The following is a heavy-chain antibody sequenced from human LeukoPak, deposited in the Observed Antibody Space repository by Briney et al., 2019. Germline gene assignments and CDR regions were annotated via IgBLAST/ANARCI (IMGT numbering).Heavy chain of an antibody. CDR3: AKWAQPPLYYYYYYMDV. Sequence: GGSLRLSCAASGFTFSSYAMSWVRQAPGKGLEWVSAISGSGGSTYYADSVKGRFTISRDNSKNTLYLQMNSLRAEDTAVYYCAKWAQPPLYYYYYYMDVWGKGTTVTVSS. CDR2: ISGSGGST. D-gene: IGHD2-2*01. J-gene: IGHJ6*03. V-gene: IGHV3-23*01. CDR1: GFTFSSYA.